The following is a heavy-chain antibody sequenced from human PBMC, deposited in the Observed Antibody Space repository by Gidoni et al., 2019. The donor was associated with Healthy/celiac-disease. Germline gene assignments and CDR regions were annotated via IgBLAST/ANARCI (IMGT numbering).Heavy chain of an antibody. CDR3: ARVVYCSSNSCYINYYYYMDV. V-gene: IGHV3-20*04. CDR2: SNWNGGST. Sequence: ELPLVVSGGAVVRPGGSLRLSCAASGFPFADYCLIRLRPAPGKGLEWVSGSNWNGGSTGYADAVKGRLTIYRDNAKNSLYMQMNSLRAEDTALYYCARVVYCSSNSCYINYYYYMDVWGKGTTVTVSS. D-gene: IGHD2-2*02. J-gene: IGHJ6*03. CDR1: GFPFADYC.